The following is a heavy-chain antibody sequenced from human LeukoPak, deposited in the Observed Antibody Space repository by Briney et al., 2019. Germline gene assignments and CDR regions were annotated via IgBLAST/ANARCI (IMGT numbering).Heavy chain of an antibody. V-gene: IGHV3-23*01. CDR1: GFTFSSYA. CDR2: ISSAGSA. CDR3: AKGYSSVWYYFDS. J-gene: IGHJ4*02. Sequence: GGSLRLSCGASGFTFSSYAMTCVRQAPGKGLEWVSAISSAGSANYADSVKGRFTISRDNSKSTLDLQMNSLRAEDTAVYSCAKGYSSVWYYFDSWGQGTLVTVSS. D-gene: IGHD6-13*01.